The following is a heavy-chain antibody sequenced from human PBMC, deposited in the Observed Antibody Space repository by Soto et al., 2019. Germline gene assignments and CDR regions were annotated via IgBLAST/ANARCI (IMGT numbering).Heavy chain of an antibody. CDR3: AHRILRTVFGLVTTTAIYFDS. J-gene: IGHJ4*02. D-gene: IGHD3-3*01. Sequence: QITLNESGPTVVKPAETLTLTCTFSGFSLTTTGVGVGWIRQSPGKAPEWLALIYWDDDKRYSASLKSRLTIAQDTSKNQVLLTLASVDPADTATYYCAHRILRTVFGLVTTTAIYFDSWGQGTPVVVSS. CDR2: IYWDDDK. CDR1: GFSLTTTGVG. V-gene: IGHV2-5*02.